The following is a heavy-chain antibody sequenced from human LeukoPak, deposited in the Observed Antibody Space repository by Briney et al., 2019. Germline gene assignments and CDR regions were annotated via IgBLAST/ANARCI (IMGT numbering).Heavy chain of an antibody. CDR1: AGSISKGGYH. CDR2: IYYTGSA. CDR3: AKKYDTSGYYDY. J-gene: IGHJ4*02. D-gene: IGHD3-22*01. V-gene: IGHV4-31*03. Sequence: SEPLCVTCTVSAGSISKGGYHSRWIRQHPGKGLEWIGDIYYTGSAYYNPSLTTRVSISVDTSKNQSSLKLSSVTAADTAFDYCAKKYDTSGYYDYWGQGTLVTVSS.